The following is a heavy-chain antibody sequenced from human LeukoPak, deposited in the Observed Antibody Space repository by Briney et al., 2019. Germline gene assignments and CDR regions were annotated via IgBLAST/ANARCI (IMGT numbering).Heavy chain of an antibody. V-gene: IGHV4-38-2*02. J-gene: IGHJ5*02. CDR1: GGSISSYY. D-gene: IGHD4-11*01. Sequence: SETLSLTCTVSGGSISSYYWSWIRQPPGKGLEWIGSIYHSGSTYYNPSLKSRVTISVDTSKNQFSLKLSSVTAADTAVYYCARGYSNYDVGWFDPWGQGTLVTVSS. CDR2: IYHSGST. CDR3: ARGYSNYDVGWFDP.